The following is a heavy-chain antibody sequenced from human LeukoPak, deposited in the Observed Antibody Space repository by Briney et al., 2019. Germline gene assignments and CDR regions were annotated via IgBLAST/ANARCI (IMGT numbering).Heavy chain of an antibody. V-gene: IGHV4-4*07. CDR1: GGSISSYH. CDR2: IYTSGST. CDR3: ARDHAAFHGFDI. D-gene: IGHD6-25*01. J-gene: IGHJ3*02. Sequence: ETLSLTCTVSGGSISSYHWSWIRQPAGKGLEWIGSIYTSGSTNYNPSLKSRVTMSVDTSKNQFSLKLSSVTAADTAVYYCARDHAAFHGFDIWGQGTMVTVSS.